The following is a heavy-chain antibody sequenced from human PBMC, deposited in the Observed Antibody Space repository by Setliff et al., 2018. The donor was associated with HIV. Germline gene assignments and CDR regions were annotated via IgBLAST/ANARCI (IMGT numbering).Heavy chain of an antibody. V-gene: IGHV4-59*11. CDR3: ARFCSGGSCPDY. Sequence: LSLSCSVSGGSITSHYWTWIRQPPGKGLEWIGVISYSGSPHYNPSLKSRVTIGTDTSKNQVSLTLSSVTAVDTAVYYCARFCSGGSCPDYWGQGTLVTVSS. CDR2: ISYSGSP. J-gene: IGHJ4*02. CDR1: GGSITSHY. D-gene: IGHD2-15*01.